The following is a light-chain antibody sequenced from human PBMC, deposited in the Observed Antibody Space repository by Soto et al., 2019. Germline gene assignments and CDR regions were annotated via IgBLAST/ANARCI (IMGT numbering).Light chain of an antibody. J-gene: IGKJ2*01. CDR1: QDITFY. CDR3: QHYDNLPYT. CDR2: DAS. V-gene: IGKV1-33*01. Sequence: DIQLTQSPSSLSASVGDSVTITCQASQDITFYLNWYQQRPGKAPRLLIYDASSLQPGVPSRFSGSGSGTDFTFTINSLQTEDVATYYCQHYDNLPYTFGQGTKREIK.